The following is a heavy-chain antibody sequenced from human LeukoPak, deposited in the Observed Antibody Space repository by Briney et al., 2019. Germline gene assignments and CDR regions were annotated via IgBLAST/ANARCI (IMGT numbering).Heavy chain of an antibody. D-gene: IGHD7-27*01. CDR2: IIPIFGTA. V-gene: IGHV1-69*05. CDR3: ARGENWGSAFDY. CDR1: GGTFSSYA. Sequence: GASVKVSCKASGGTFSSYAISWVRQAPGQGLEWMGGIIPIFGTANYAQKFQGRVTIITDESTSTAYMELSSLRSEDTAVYYCARGENWGSAFDYWGQGSLVTVSS. J-gene: IGHJ4*02.